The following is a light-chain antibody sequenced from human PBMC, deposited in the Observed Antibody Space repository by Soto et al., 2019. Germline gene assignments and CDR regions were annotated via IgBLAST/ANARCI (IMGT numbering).Light chain of an antibody. Sequence: DIQMTQSPSSLSASVGDRVTITYQASQDITNSLNWFQQKPGKAPELLIYVASNLETGVPSRFSGSGSGTLFTLTISSLQPEDIATYYCLQYEELPLTFGGGTKVEIK. CDR1: QDITNS. CDR2: VAS. J-gene: IGKJ4*01. CDR3: LQYEELPLT. V-gene: IGKV1-33*01.